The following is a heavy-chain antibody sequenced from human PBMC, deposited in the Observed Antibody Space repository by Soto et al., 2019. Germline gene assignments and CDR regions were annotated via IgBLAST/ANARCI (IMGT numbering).Heavy chain of an antibody. D-gene: IGHD4-4*01. Sequence: QVQLVESGGGVVQPGRSLRLSCAASGFTFSSYGMHWVHQAPGKGLEWVAVIWYDGSNKYYADSVKGRFTISRDNSKNTLYLQMNSLRAEDTAVYYCARVAGTVTTARFDYWGQGTLVTVSS. V-gene: IGHV3-33*01. J-gene: IGHJ4*02. CDR2: IWYDGSNK. CDR3: ARVAGTVTTARFDY. CDR1: GFTFSSYG.